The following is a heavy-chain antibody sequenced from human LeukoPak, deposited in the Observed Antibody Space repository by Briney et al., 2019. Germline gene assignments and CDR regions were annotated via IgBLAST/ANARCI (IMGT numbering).Heavy chain of an antibody. CDR1: GGSISSGSYY. Sequence: PSQTLSLTWTVSGGSISSGSYYWSWIRQPAGKGLEWIGRIYTSGSTNYNPSLKSRVTISVDTSKNQFSLKLSSVTAADTAVYYCARNKEPPASKWIRGYYYYYMHVWGKGTTVTVSS. V-gene: IGHV4-61*02. CDR3: ARNKEPPASKWIRGYYYYYMHV. J-gene: IGHJ6*03. CDR2: IYTSGST. D-gene: IGHD1-14*01.